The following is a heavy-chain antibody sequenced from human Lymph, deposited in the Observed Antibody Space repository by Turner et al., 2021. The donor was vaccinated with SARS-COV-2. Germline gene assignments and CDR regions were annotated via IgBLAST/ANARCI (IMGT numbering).Heavy chain of an antibody. V-gene: IGHV1-2*02. CDR1: GYTFTGYY. CDR3: ARDSSSGWQFDY. J-gene: IGHJ4*02. CDR2: INPNSGGT. D-gene: IGHD6-19*01. Sequence: QVQLVQSGAEVRNPGASVKVSCKASGYTFTGYYMHWVRQAPGQGLEWMGWINPNSGGTYYAQKFQGRVTMTSDTSISTAYMELSRLRSDDTAVYYCARDSSSGWQFDYWGQGTLVTVSS.